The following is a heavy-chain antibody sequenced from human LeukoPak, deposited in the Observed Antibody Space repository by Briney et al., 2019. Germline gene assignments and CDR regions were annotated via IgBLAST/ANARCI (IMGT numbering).Heavy chain of an antibody. CDR3: ARVRAVAGPDAFDT. J-gene: IGHJ3*02. V-gene: IGHV1-2*02. CDR2: INPNSGGT. D-gene: IGHD6-19*01. CDR1: GYTFTGYY. Sequence: ASVKVSCKASGYTFTGYYMHWVRQAPGQGLEWMGWINPNSGGTNYAQKFQGRVTMTRDTSISTAYMELSRLRSDDTAVYYCARVRAVAGPDAFDTWGQGTMVTVSS.